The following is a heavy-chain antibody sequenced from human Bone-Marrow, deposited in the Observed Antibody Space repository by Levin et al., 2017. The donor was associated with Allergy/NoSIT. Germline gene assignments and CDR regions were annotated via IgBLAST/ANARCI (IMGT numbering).Heavy chain of an antibody. CDR1: GGSISTDTYY. Sequence: SQTLSLTCTVSGGSISTDTYYWNWIRQPPGKGLEWVGYIFYSGNTYYNPSLKSRVPISVDTPKNHFSLSLTSLTAGGTAAYYCTRQGMWSGNSDHFDLWGHGTVVSVSS. V-gene: IGHV4-31*03. J-gene: IGHJ2*01. CDR2: IFYSGNT. D-gene: IGHD1-7*01. CDR3: TRQGMWSGNSDHFDL.